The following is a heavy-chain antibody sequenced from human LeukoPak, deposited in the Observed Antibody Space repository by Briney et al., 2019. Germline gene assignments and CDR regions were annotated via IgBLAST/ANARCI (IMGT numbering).Heavy chain of an antibody. J-gene: IGHJ4*02. D-gene: IGHD6-13*01. CDR1: GGTFSSYA. CDR3: ARERPPGDSSNWFLEGYFDI. CDR2: IIPIFGTA. Sequence: GSSVKVSCKASGGTFSSYAITWVRQAPGQGLEWMGRIIPIFGTANYAQKFQGRVTITTDESTSTAYMELSTLRSDDTAVYYCARERPPGDSSNWFLEGYFDIWGQGTWSPSPQ. V-gene: IGHV1-69*05.